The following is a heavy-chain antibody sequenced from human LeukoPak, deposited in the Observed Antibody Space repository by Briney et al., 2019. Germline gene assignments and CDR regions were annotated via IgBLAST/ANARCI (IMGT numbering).Heavy chain of an antibody. CDR3: ARIEGSTFDY. J-gene: IGHJ4*02. Sequence: GESLKISCKGSGYTFTSYWIGWVRQMPGKGLEWMGIIYPGDSESKYNPSLQGQVTISVDKSISTAYLQWSSLKASDTAIYYCARIEGSTFDYWGQGTLVTVSS. V-gene: IGHV5-51*01. CDR2: IYPGDSES. CDR1: GYTFTSYW.